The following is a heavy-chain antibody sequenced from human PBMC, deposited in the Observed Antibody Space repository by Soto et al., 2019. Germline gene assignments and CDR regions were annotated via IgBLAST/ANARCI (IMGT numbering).Heavy chain of an antibody. CDR3: AHRRRYSSSWYARFDY. V-gene: IGHV2-5*01. D-gene: IGHD6-13*01. CDR2: IYWYDAK. J-gene: IGHJ4*02. CDR1: GFSLTTSGVG. Sequence: QITLKESGPTLVKPTQTLTLTCTFSGFSLTTSGVGVGWIRQPPGKALEWLALIYWYDAKRYSPPLRSRRTITNDTPNHQVVLTMTNLDPVDTATYYCAHRRRYSSSWYARFDYWGQGTLVTVSS.